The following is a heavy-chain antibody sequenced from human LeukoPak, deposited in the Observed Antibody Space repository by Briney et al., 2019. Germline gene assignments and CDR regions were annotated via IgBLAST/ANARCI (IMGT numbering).Heavy chain of an antibody. D-gene: IGHD2-8*01. CDR1: GGSFSGYY. V-gene: IGHV4-34*01. CDR3: ARGRGYCTNGVCYSFNY. J-gene: IGHJ4*02. Sequence: PSETLSLTCAVYGGSFSGYYWSWIRQPPGKGLEWIGEINHSGSTNYNPSLKSRVTISVDTSKNQFSLKLSSVTAADTAVYYCARGRGYCTNGVCYSFNYWGQGTLITVSS. CDR2: INHSGST.